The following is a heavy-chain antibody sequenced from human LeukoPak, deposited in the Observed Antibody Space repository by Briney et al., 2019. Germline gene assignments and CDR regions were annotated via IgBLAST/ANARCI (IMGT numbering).Heavy chain of an antibody. CDR3: AKDYSGYDEGDAFDI. V-gene: IGHV3-30*18. CDR1: GFTVSSNY. D-gene: IGHD5-12*01. Sequence: QPGGSLRLSCAASGFTVSSNYMSWVRQAPGKGLEWVAVISYDGSNKYYADSVKGRFTISRDNSKNTLYLQMNSLRAEDTAVYYCAKDYSGYDEGDAFDIWGQGTMVTVSS. J-gene: IGHJ3*02. CDR2: ISYDGSNK.